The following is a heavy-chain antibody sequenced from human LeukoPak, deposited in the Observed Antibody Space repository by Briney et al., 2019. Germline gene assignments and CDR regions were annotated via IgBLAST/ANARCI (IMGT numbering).Heavy chain of an antibody. CDR2: IYYSGST. J-gene: IGHJ4*02. V-gene: IGHV4-39*01. CDR1: GGSISSSSYS. Sequence: SETLSLTCTVSGGSISSSSYSWGWIRQPPGKGLEWIGSIYYSGSTYYNPSLKSRVAISVDTSKNQFSLKLSSVTAADTAVYYCARALAAAGTGVRYFDYWGQGTLVTVSS. D-gene: IGHD6-13*01. CDR3: ARALAAAGTGVRYFDY.